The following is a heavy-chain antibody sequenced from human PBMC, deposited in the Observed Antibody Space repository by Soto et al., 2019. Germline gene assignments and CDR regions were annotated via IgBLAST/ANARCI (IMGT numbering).Heavy chain of an antibody. Sequence: GGSLRLSCAASGFTFSIYAMTWVRQSPGKGLELVSSMSRTGDNTYYADSVKGRFTISRDNSKNTLYLQMNSLRAEDTAIYYCAKDQSNSNPLYYFDFWGPGTLVTVSS. D-gene: IGHD3-22*01. V-gene: IGHV3-23*01. CDR3: AKDQSNSNPLYYFDF. CDR1: GFTFSIYA. J-gene: IGHJ4*02. CDR2: MSRTGDNT.